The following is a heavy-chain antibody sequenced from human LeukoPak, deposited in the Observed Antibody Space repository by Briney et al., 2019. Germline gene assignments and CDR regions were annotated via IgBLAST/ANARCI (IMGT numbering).Heavy chain of an antibody. J-gene: IGHJ4*02. CDR1: GFTFGSYG. CDR3: AKDIRRFLEWCDY. D-gene: IGHD3-3*01. V-gene: IGHV3-30*18. Sequence: GRSLRLSCAASGFTFGSYGMHWVRQAPGKGLEWVAVISYDGSNKYYADSVKGRFTISRDNSKNTLYLQMNSLRAEDTAVYYCAKDIRRFLEWCDYWGQGTLVTVSS. CDR2: ISYDGSNK.